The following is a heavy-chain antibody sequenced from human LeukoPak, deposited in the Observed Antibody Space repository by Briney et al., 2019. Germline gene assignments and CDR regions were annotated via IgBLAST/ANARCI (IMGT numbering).Heavy chain of an antibody. CDR1: GGSISSSSW. D-gene: IGHD1-1*01. CDR2: ISHGGST. J-gene: IGHJ4*02. Sequence: SETLSLTCAVSGGSISSSSWWSWVRQPPGKGLEWIGEISHGGSTNYNPSLESRVTISVDTSKNQFSLNLDSVTAADTAVYFCARVTATTPFDNWGQGILVTVSS. V-gene: IGHV4-4*02. CDR3: ARVTATTPFDN.